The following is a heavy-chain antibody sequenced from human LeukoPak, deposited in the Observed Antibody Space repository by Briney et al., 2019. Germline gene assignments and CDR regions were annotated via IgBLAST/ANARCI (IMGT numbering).Heavy chain of an antibody. Sequence: SETLSLTCTVSGGSISSSSYYWGWIRQPPGKGLEWIGSIYYSGSTYYNPSLKSRVTISVDTSKNQFSLKLSSVTAADTAVYYCAREGCSGGSCYVHAGVDYWGQGTLVTVSS. CDR3: AREGCSGGSCYVHAGVDY. D-gene: IGHD2-15*01. CDR1: GGSISSSSYY. V-gene: IGHV4-39*02. J-gene: IGHJ4*02. CDR2: IYYSGST.